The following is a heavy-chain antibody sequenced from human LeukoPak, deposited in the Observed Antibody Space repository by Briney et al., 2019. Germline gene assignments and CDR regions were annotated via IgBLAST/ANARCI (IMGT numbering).Heavy chain of an antibody. CDR3: ARLITMVRGVYWYFDL. J-gene: IGHJ2*01. Sequence: PSETLSLTCTVSGGSISSYYWSWIRQPPGKGLEWIGYIYYSGSTNYNPSLKSRVTISVDTSKNQFSLKLSSVTAADTAVYYCARLITMVRGVYWYFDLRGRGTLVTVSS. CDR2: IYYSGST. CDR1: GGSISSYY. V-gene: IGHV4-59*08. D-gene: IGHD3-10*01.